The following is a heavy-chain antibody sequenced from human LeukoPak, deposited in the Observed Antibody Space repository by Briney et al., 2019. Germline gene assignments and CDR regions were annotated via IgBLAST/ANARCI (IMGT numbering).Heavy chain of an antibody. CDR2: INPSGGST. Sequence: ASVKVSCKASGYTFTSYYIHWVRQAPGQGLEWMGIINPSGGSTSYAQKFQGRVTMTRDTSTSTVYMELSSLRSEDTAVYYCARDVNYDILTGYHSGPTYGMDVWGQGTTVTVSS. D-gene: IGHD3-9*01. CDR1: GYTFTSYY. CDR3: ARDVNYDILTGYHSGPTYGMDV. V-gene: IGHV1-46*01. J-gene: IGHJ6*02.